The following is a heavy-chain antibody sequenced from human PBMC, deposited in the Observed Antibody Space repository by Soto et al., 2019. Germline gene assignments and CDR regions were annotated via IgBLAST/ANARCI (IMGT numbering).Heavy chain of an antibody. J-gene: IGHJ2*01. D-gene: IGHD4-17*01. CDR3: AKDRMRSDYGLDWYFDL. V-gene: IGHV3-23*01. Sequence: GGSMRLSCASSGDSFKNSAVGGVCQAPGKGPEWVSAVSGSGVVTNYADSVRGRFTVSRDNSKNTLYLQMNSLRPEDTAVYFCAKDRMRSDYGLDWYFDLWGRGTLVTVSS. CDR1: GDSFKNSA. CDR2: VSGSGVVT.